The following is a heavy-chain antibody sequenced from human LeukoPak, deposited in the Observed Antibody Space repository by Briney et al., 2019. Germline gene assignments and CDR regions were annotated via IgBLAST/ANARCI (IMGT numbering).Heavy chain of an antibody. Sequence: TSETLSLTCTVSGGYISGYYWSWIRQPPGKGLEWIGCISYSGNTNYNFSLKSRVTMSLDTSKNQFSLNLNSVTAADTAVYYCARDGDTSGYYPYFYYGMDVWGQGTTVTVSS. J-gene: IGHJ6*02. V-gene: IGHV4-59*01. CDR1: GGYISGYY. D-gene: IGHD3-22*01. CDR3: ARDGDTSGYYPYFYYGMDV. CDR2: ISYSGNT.